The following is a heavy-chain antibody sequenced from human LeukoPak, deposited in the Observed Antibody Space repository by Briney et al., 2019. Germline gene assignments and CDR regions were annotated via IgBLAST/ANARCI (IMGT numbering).Heavy chain of an antibody. J-gene: IGHJ4*02. V-gene: IGHV1-18*01. Sequence: ASVKDSCKASGYTFTSYAINWVRQAPGQGLEWMGWISTYNGNTNYAQKFQGRVTMTTDTSTSTAYMELRSLRSDDTAVYYCARDREGASTPDYWGQGTLVTVSS. CDR1: GYTFTSYA. CDR3: ARDREGASTPDY. D-gene: IGHD1-26*01. CDR2: ISTYNGNT.